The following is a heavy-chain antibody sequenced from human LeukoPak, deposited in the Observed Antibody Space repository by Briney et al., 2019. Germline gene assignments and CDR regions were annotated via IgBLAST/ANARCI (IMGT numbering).Heavy chain of an antibody. J-gene: IGHJ6*02. D-gene: IGHD2-15*01. CDR3: ARGGGSRTNYYYGMDV. CDR2: IYTSGST. CDR1: GGSISSYY. Sequence: SETLSLTCTVSGGSISSYYWSWIRQPAGKGLEWIGRIYTSGSTNYNPSLKSRVTMSVDTPKNQFSLKLSSVTAADTAVYYCARGGGSRTNYYYGMDVWGQGTTVTVSS. V-gene: IGHV4-4*07.